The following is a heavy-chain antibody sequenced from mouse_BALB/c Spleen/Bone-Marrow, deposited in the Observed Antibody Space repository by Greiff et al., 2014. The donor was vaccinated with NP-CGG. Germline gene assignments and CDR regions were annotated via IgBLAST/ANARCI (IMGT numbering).Heavy chain of an antibody. CDR1: GFTFSSFG. D-gene: IGHD2-3*01. CDR3: ARDDGYYIRNAMDY. CDR2: ISSGTSTI. V-gene: IGHV5-17*02. J-gene: IGHJ4*01. Sequence: EVKLQESGGGLVQPGGSRKLSCAASGFTFSSFGMHWVRQAPERGLEWVAYISSGTSTIYYADTVKGRFIISRDNPKNTLFLQMTSLRSEDTAIYYCARDDGYYIRNAMDYWGQGTSVTVSS.